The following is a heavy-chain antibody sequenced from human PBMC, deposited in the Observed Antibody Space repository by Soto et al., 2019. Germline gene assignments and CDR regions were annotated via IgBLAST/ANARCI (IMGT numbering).Heavy chain of an antibody. V-gene: IGHV3-74*01. Sequence: EVQLVESGGGLVQPGGSLRLSCAAAGFTFSNHWIHWVRQASGKGLVWVSRINGDGTGTFYADSVRGRFAIYRDNAENTVYLQMNSLRAEDTAVYYCARGIQYRYGMDVWGQGTTVTVSS. J-gene: IGHJ6*02. CDR1: GFTFSNHW. CDR3: ARGIQYRYGMDV. D-gene: IGHD5-18*01. CDR2: INGDGTGT.